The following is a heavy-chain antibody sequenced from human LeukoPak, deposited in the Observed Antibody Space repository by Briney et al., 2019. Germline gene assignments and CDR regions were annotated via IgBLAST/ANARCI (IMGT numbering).Heavy chain of an antibody. V-gene: IGHV1-69*13. D-gene: IGHD3-9*01. Sequence: GASVKVSCKASGGTFSSYAISWVRQAPGQGLEWMGGIIPIFGTANYAQKFQGRVTITADESTSTAYMELSSLRSEDTAVYYCAIGYYDILTGPPGDPIDYWGQGTLVTVSS. J-gene: IGHJ4*02. CDR3: AIGYYDILTGPPGDPIDY. CDR2: IIPIFGTA. CDR1: GGTFSSYA.